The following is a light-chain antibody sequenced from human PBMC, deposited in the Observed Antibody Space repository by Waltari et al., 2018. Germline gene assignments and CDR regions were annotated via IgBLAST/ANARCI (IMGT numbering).Light chain of an antibody. V-gene: IGLV2-14*01. J-gene: IGLJ1*01. CDR1: HSDVGGYNY. CDR3: SSYTSSSRYV. CDR2: DVS. Sequence: QSALTQPASVSGSPGQSITLSCTGTHSDVGGYNYVPWYQQHPGKAPKLMIYDVSNRPSGVSNRFSGSKSGNTASLTISGLQAEDEADYYCSSYTSSSRYVFGTGTKVTVL.